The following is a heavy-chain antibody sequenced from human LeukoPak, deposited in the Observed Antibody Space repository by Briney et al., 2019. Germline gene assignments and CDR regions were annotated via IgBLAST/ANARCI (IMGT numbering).Heavy chain of an antibody. J-gene: IGHJ6*03. CDR1: GFTFSIYG. V-gene: IGHV3-30*03. CDR2: IANDAKTT. CDR3: AGTNYYGPGTKGYYYMDV. Sequence: GGSLRLSCAASGFTFSIYGIHWVRQAPGKGLEWVAVIANDAKTTYYADSVKGRFTISRDNSKNTLYLQMNSLRAEDTAVYYCAGTNYYGPGTKGYYYMDVWGKGTTVTISS. D-gene: IGHD3-10*01.